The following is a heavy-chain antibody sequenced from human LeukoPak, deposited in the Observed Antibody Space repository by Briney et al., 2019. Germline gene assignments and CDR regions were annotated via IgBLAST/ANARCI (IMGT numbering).Heavy chain of an antibody. D-gene: IGHD1-20*01. CDR3: AKAPGGGNWN. J-gene: IGHJ4*02. CDR2: ISGSGGVT. V-gene: IGHV3-23*01. Sequence: GGSLRLSCAASGFTFSSYAMSWVRQAPGKGLEWVSAISGSGGVTFHADSVKGRFTISRDNSKNTLYLQMNSLRVEDTAIYYCAKAPGGGNWNWGQGTLVTVSS. CDR1: GFTFSSYA.